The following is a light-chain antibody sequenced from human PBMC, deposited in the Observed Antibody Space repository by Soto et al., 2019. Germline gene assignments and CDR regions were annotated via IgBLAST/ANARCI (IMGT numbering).Light chain of an antibody. CDR1: QNIGSSY. V-gene: IGKV3-20*01. Sequence: EIVLTQSPGTLSLSPGERATLSCRASQNIGSSYLAWYQQSAGQAPRLLIYAAPNRDTGIPERINGSWYGTDFSLTISRLEPEDFAVYYWQQCRNSRTFGQGTKVEIK. J-gene: IGKJ1*01. CDR3: QQCRNSRT. CDR2: AAP.